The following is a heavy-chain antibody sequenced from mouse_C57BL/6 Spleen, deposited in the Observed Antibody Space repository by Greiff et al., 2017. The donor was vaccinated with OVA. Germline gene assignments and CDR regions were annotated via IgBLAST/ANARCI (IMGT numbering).Heavy chain of an antibody. V-gene: IGHV5-6*01. Sequence: EVHLVESGGDLVKPGGSLKLSCAASGFTFSSYGMSWVRQTPDKRLEWVATISSGGSYTYYPDSVKGRFTISRDNAKNTLYLQMSSLKSEDTAMYYCARHYGSSGDWYFDVWGTGTTVTVSS. CDR3: ARHYGSSGDWYFDV. J-gene: IGHJ1*03. CDR2: ISSGGSYT. D-gene: IGHD1-1*01. CDR1: GFTFSSYG.